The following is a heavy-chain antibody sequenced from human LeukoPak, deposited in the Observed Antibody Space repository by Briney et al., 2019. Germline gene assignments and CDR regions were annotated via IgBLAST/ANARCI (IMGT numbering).Heavy chain of an antibody. V-gene: IGHV3-30-3*01. Sequence: RTGGSLRLSCAASGFTFSSYAMHWVRQAPGKGLEWVAVISYDGSNKYYADSVKGRFTISRDNSKNTLYLQMNSLRAEDTAVYYCPTTGTTADYFDYWGQGTLVTVSS. CDR3: PTTGTTADYFDY. J-gene: IGHJ4*02. D-gene: IGHD1-1*01. CDR2: ISYDGSNK. CDR1: GFTFSSYA.